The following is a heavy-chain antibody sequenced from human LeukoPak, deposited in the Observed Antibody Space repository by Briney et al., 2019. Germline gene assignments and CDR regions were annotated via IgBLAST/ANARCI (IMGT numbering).Heavy chain of an antibody. CDR3: AKGTTISAFDI. CDR2: INHSGST. J-gene: IGHJ3*02. V-gene: IGHV4-34*01. CDR1: GGSFSGYY. D-gene: IGHD3-9*01. Sequence: SETLSLTCAVYGGSFSGYYWSWIRQPPGKGLEWIGEINHSGSTNYNPSLKSRVTISVDTSKNQFSLKLSSVTAADTAVYYCAKGTTISAFDIWGQGTTVTVSS.